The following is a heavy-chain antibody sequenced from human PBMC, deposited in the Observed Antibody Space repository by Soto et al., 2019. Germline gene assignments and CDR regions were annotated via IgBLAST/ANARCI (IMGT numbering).Heavy chain of an antibody. CDR2: IYSGGNT. CDR3: ARAFYDSSGYSVLGAFDI. CDR1: GFTFSNYG. V-gene: IGHV3-53*04. Sequence: LRLSCAASGFTFSNYGMSWVRQAPGKGLEWVSVIYSGGNTYYADSVKGRFTISRHNSKNTLYLQMNSLRAEDTAVYYCARAFYDSSGYSVLGAFDIWGQGTMVTVSS. J-gene: IGHJ3*02. D-gene: IGHD3-22*01.